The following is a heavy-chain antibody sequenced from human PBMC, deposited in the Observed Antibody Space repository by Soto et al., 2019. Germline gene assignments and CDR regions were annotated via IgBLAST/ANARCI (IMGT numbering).Heavy chain of an antibody. Sequence: PSETLSLTCTVSGGSISSGGDYWSWIRQHPGKGLEWIGYIYYSGSTYYNPSLKSRLTMSIDTSKNQFSLKLTSVTAADTAVYYCARHSCPREGYGMDVWGRGTTVTVSS. CDR3: ARHSCPREGYGMDV. CDR1: GGSISSGGDY. J-gene: IGHJ6*02. V-gene: IGHV4-31*03. D-gene: IGHD1-26*01. CDR2: IYYSGST.